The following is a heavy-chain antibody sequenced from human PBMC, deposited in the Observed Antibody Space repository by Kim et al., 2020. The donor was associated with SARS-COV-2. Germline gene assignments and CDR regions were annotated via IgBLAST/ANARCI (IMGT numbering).Heavy chain of an antibody. Sequence: SRKSRVTISVDTSKNHFSLKLSSVTAADTAVYYCARGRPRYYDSSGYPDYWGQGTLVTVSS. CDR3: ARGRPRYYDSSGYPDY. D-gene: IGHD3-22*01. J-gene: IGHJ4*02. V-gene: IGHV4-34*01.